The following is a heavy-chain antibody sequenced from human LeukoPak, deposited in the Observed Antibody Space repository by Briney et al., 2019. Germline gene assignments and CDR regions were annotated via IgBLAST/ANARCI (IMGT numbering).Heavy chain of an antibody. Sequence: GRSLRLSCAASGFTFSSYAMHWVRHAPGKGLEWVAVVSYDGTQKKYADSVKGRFTISRDNSKNTLYLQMDSLRVEDMAVYYCARSPVATAVNYWFDPWGQGTLVTVSS. V-gene: IGHV3-30*01. J-gene: IGHJ5*02. CDR2: VSYDGTQK. CDR1: GFTFSSYA. CDR3: ARSPVATAVNYWFDP. D-gene: IGHD2-21*01.